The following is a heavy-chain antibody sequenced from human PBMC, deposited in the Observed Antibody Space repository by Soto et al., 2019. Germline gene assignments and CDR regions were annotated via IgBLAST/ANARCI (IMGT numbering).Heavy chain of an antibody. J-gene: IGHJ6*02. CDR1: GVTLSSYS. CDR2: IISSSSYI. V-gene: IGHV3-21*01. Sequence: XGSLRLSCAASGVTLSSYSMNWVRQAPGKGLEWVSSIISSSSYIYYADSVKGRFTISRDNAKNSLYLQMNSLRAEDTAVYYCASLYSSSWYYYYGMDVWGQGTTVTVSS. CDR3: ASLYSSSWYYYYGMDV. D-gene: IGHD6-13*01.